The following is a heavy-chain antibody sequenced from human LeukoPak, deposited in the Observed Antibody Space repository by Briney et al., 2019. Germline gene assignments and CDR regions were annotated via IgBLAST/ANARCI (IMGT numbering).Heavy chain of an antibody. CDR1: GYTFTSYG. V-gene: IGHV1-18*01. CDR3: ARDIMDLVGATPEFDY. Sequence: ASVKVSCKASGYTFTSYGISWVRQAPGQGLEWMGWISAYNGNTNYAEKLEGRVTMTTDTSTSTAYMELRSLRSDDTAVYYCARDIMDLVGATPEFDYWGQGTLVTVSS. D-gene: IGHD1-26*01. CDR2: ISAYNGNT. J-gene: IGHJ4*02.